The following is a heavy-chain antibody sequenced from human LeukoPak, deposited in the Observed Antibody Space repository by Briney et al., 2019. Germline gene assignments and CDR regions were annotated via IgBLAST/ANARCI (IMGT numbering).Heavy chain of an antibody. Sequence: GGSLRLSCAASGFTFSGYAMSWVRQAPGEGLEWVSAISGSGGSTYYADSVKGRFTISRDNSKNTLYLQMNSLRAEDTAVYYCAKDGYCSSTSCQSLWFDPWGQGTLVTVSS. J-gene: IGHJ5*02. CDR2: ISGSGGST. D-gene: IGHD2-2*03. V-gene: IGHV3-23*01. CDR3: AKDGYCSSTSCQSLWFDP. CDR1: GFTFSGYA.